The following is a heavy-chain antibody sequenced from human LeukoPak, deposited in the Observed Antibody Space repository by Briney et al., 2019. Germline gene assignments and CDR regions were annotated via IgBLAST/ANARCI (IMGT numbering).Heavy chain of an antibody. D-gene: IGHD3-22*01. CDR3: ANLPADYYDSSGYPNWFDP. V-gene: IGHV3-30*02. CDR2: IRYDGSNK. Sequence: PGGSLRLSCAASGFTFSSYGMRWVRQAPGKGLEWVAFIRYDGSNKYYADSVKGRFTISRDNSKNTLYLQMNSLRAEDTAVYYCANLPADYYDSSGYPNWFDPWGQGTLVTVSS. J-gene: IGHJ5*02. CDR1: GFTFSSYG.